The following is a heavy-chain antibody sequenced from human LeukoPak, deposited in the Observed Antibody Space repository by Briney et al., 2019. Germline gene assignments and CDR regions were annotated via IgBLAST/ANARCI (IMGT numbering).Heavy chain of an antibody. CDR2: IDTSSRYI. V-gene: IGHV3-21*01. CDR3: ANLDYGDYGVDY. Sequence: GGSLRLSCAASGFTFSSYSMNWVRQAPGKGLEWVSSIDTSSRYIYYGDSVKGRFTISRDNAKNSLYLQMNSLRAEDTAVYYCANLDYGDYGVDYWGQGTLVTVSS. J-gene: IGHJ4*02. D-gene: IGHD4-17*01. CDR1: GFTFSSYS.